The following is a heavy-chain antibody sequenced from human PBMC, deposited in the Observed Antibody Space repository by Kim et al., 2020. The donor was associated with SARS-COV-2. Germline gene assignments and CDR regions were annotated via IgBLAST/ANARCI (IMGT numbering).Heavy chain of an antibody. CDR3: AKVGDYDSSGFYAFFSS. J-gene: IGHJ5*02. V-gene: IGHV3-74*01. D-gene: IGHD3-22*01. Sequence: SVKGRFTISRDNAKNTLYLQMNGLRTEDTAVYYCAKVGDYDSSGFYAFFSSWGQGTRVTVSS.